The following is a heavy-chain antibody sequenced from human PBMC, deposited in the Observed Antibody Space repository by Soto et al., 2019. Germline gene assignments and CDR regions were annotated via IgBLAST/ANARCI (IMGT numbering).Heavy chain of an antibody. CDR2: ISYDGSNK. D-gene: IGHD6-13*01. Sequence: GGSLRLSCAASGFTFSSYAMHWVRQAPGKGLEWVAVISYDGSNKYYADSVKGRFTISRDNTKNTLYLQMNSLRAEDTAVYYCARDQVGSWTIRYYYYGMDVWGQGTTVTVSS. V-gene: IGHV3-30-3*01. CDR1: GFTFSSYA. CDR3: ARDQVGSWTIRYYYYGMDV. J-gene: IGHJ6*02.